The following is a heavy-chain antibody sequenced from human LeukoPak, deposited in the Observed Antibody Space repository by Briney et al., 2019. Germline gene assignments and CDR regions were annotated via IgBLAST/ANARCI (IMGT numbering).Heavy chain of an antibody. J-gene: IGHJ6*02. CDR2: ISYDGSNK. D-gene: IGHD3-10*01. Sequence: GGSLRLSCAASGFTFSSYGMHWVRQAPGKGLEWVAVISYDGSNKYYADSVKGRFTISRDNSKNTLYLQMNSLRAEDTAVYYCAKDQGLLWFGESRSQHYGMDVWGQGTTVTVS. CDR1: GFTFSSYG. CDR3: AKDQGLLWFGESRSQHYGMDV. V-gene: IGHV3-30*18.